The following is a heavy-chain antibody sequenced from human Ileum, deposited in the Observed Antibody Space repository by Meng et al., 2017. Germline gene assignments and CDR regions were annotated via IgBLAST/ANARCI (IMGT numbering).Heavy chain of an antibody. D-gene: IGHD3-22*01. CDR2: IYYGGST. Sequence: QLRLQESGPGLVKPSEPLSLTCSVSSGSFTNNNYYWVWIRRPPGKGLEWIGSIYYGGSTYSNPSLKSRVTISVDTSTNQFSLKLISVTAADTAVYYCARDRDSSGYYPYWGQGTLVTVSS. V-gene: IGHV4-39*02. J-gene: IGHJ4*02. CDR3: ARDRDSSGYYPY. CDR1: SGSFTNNNYY.